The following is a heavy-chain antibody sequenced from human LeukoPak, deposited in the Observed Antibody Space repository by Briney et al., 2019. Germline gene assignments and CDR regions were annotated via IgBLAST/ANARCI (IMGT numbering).Heavy chain of an antibody. D-gene: IGHD6-13*01. J-gene: IGHJ3*02. CDR3: ARLAVDGPKTWLAFDI. Sequence: QPGGSLRLSSAASGFTFSSYAMHWVRQAPGKGLEWVAVISYDGSNKYYADSVKGRFTISRDNSKNTLYLQMNSLRAEDTAVYYCARLAVDGPKTWLAFDIWGRGTMVIVSS. CDR2: ISYDGSNK. CDR1: GFTFSSYA. V-gene: IGHV3-30*04.